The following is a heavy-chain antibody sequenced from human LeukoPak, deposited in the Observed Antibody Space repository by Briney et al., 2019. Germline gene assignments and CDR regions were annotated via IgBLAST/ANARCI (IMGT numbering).Heavy chain of an antibody. CDR2: ISGSGGST. Sequence: GGSLRLSCAASGFTFSSYAMSWVRQAPGKGLEWVSAISGSGGSTYYADSVKRRFTISRDNSKNTLYLQMNSLRAEDTAVYYCAKSGDYGDYEDAFDIWGQGTMVTVSS. CDR3: AKSGDYGDYEDAFDI. D-gene: IGHD4-17*01. CDR1: GFTFSSYA. J-gene: IGHJ3*02. V-gene: IGHV3-23*01.